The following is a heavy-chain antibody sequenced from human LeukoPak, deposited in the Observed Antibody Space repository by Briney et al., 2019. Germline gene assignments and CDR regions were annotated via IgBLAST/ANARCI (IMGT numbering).Heavy chain of an antibody. V-gene: IGHV4-61*02. Sequence: PSQTLSLTCTVSGGSISSGSYYWGWIRQPAGKGLEWFGRIYTSGSTNYNPSLKRQLTISLNTSKHSFSLQLSPITPAYLAVSYWAKGFGYSYDLDYWGQGTLVTVSS. D-gene: IGHD5-18*01. CDR3: AKGFGYSYDLDY. CDR2: IYTSGST. CDR1: GGSISSGSYY. J-gene: IGHJ4*02.